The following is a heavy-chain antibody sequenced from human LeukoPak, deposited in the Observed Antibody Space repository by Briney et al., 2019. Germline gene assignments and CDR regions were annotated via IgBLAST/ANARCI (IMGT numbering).Heavy chain of an antibody. CDR1: GGSISSGSYY. J-gene: IGHJ5*02. V-gene: IGHV4-61*02. CDR2: IYTSGST. Sequence: SETLSLTCTVSGGSISSGSYYWSWIRQPAGKGLEWIGRIYTSGSTNYNPSLKSRVTISVDTSKNQFSLKLSSVTAADTAVYYCARAPQVPAAIGDWFDPWAREPWSPSPQ. D-gene: IGHD2-2*01. CDR3: ARAPQVPAAIGDWFDP.